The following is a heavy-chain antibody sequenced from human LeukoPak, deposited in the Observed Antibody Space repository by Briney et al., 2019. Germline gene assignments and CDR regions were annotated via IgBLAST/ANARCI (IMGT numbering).Heavy chain of an antibody. CDR2: NTGTA. Sequence: SETLPLTCTVSGASISGSDYYWDWIRQTPGKGLEWIAANTGTAYYNPSLKSRVTLSVDTCKNQFSLKVTSVTAADTAVYYWVRDDAFVRRPVARNCFDPWGQGVLVTVSS. V-gene: IGHV4-39*07. J-gene: IGHJ5*02. CDR3: VRDDAFVRRPVARNCFDP. D-gene: IGHD3-10*01. CDR1: GASISGSDYY.